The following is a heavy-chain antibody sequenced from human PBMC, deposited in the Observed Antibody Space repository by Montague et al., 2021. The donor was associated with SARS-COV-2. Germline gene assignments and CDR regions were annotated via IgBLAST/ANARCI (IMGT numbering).Heavy chain of an antibody. V-gene: IGHV4-34*01. D-gene: IGHD2-8*01. Sequence: SETLSLTCSVDGGSVNVYYWSWIRQPPGKGLEWIGEINHRESTNNNPSLKTRVTISMDTSKNQFSLKLSPVTAADTAVYYCARGQGLDAINGDLNYWGQGTLVTVSS. CDR3: ARGQGLDAINGDLNY. J-gene: IGHJ4*02. CDR1: GGSVNVYY. CDR2: INHREST.